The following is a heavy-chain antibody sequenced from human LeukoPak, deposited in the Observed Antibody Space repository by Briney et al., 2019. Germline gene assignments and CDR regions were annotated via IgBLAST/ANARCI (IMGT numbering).Heavy chain of an antibody. CDR1: GFTFSSYG. V-gene: IGHV3-30*03. D-gene: IGHD6-13*01. CDR2: ISYDGSNK. CDR3: ARVRIAAAGKPHGMDV. Sequence: PGGSLRLSCAASGFTFSSYGMHWVRQAPGKGLEWVAVISYDGSNKYYADSVKGRFTISRDNSKNTLYLQMNSLRAEDTAVYYCARVRIAAAGKPHGMDVWGQGTTVTVSS. J-gene: IGHJ6*02.